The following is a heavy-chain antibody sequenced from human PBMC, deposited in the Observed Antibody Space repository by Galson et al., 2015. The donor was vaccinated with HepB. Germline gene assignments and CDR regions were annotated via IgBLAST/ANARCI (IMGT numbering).Heavy chain of an antibody. CDR1: GGSISIDYW. CDR3: AATYTNGPSLEAFES. V-gene: IGHV4-4*02. D-gene: IGHD2-8*01. J-gene: IGHJ3*02. Sequence: ETLSLTCAVSGGSISIDYWWNWVRQAPGKGLEWIGEIYHDVRPNYNPSFKSRVTMSVDKSNNQFSLNLNAVTAADAAVYYCAATYTNGPSLEAFESWGQGTMITVSS. CDR2: IYHDVRP.